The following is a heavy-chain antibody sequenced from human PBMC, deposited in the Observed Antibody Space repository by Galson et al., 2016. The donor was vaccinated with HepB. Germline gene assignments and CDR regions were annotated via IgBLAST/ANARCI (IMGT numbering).Heavy chain of an antibody. CDR3: AKDQFLGVVPAATDY. D-gene: IGHD2-2*01. J-gene: IGHJ4*02. V-gene: IGHV3-23*01. CDR2: ISGSGGST. CDR1: GFTFSTYA. Sequence: SLRLSCAGTGFTFSTYAMSWVRQAPGKRLEWVSAISGSGGSTYYADSVKGRFTISRDNSKNTLYLQMNSLRAEDTAVYYCAKDQFLGVVPAATDYWGQGTLVTVSS.